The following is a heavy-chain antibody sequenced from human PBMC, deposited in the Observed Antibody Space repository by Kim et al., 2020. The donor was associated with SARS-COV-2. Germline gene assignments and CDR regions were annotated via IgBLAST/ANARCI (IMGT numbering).Heavy chain of an antibody. Sequence: SETLSLTCSVSGGSISRNGYYWGWIRQPPGKGLEWIGSIYYSGSTYYNPSLKSRVTISVDTSENQFSLKLSSVTAADTAVYYCARVGVAFSSGGMDVWG. J-gene: IGHJ6*01. CDR1: GGSISRNGYY. CDR3: ARVGVAFSSGGMDV. D-gene: IGHD6-19*01. V-gene: IGHV4-39*01. CDR2: IYYSGST.